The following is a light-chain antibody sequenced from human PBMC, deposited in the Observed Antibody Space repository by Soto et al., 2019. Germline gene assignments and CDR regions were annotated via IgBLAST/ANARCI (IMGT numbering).Light chain of an antibody. CDR2: GAS. Sequence: EIVMTQSPATLSVSPGERATLSCRASESVSGDLAWYQQRPGQAPRLLIFGASTRAIGIPARFRGSGSGTECTLAISSLQSDDIAVYYWQQYKNLPRTSGQWTKVDI. V-gene: IGKV3-15*01. J-gene: IGKJ1*01. CDR1: ESVSGD. CDR3: QQYKNLPRT.